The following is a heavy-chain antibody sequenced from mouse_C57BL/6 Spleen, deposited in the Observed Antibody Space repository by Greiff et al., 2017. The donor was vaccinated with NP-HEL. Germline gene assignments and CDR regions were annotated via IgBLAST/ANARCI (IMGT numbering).Heavy chain of an antibody. CDR1: GFTFSDYG. Sequence: EVMLVESGGGLVKPGGSLKLSCAASGFTFSDYGMHWVRQAPEKGLEWVAYISSGSSTIYYADTVKGRFTISRDNAKNTLFLQMTSLRSEDTAMYYCARRLSTMITTGYYYAMDYWGQGTSVTVSS. J-gene: IGHJ4*01. V-gene: IGHV5-17*01. CDR2: ISSGSSTI. CDR3: ARRLSTMITTGYYYAMDY. D-gene: IGHD2-4*01.